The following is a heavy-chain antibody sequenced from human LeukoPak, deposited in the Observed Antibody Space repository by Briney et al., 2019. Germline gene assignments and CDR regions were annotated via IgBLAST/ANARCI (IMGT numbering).Heavy chain of an antibody. J-gene: IGHJ4*02. CDR1: GFTFSSSW. V-gene: IGHV3-7*01. CDR2: IKEDGTEE. Sequence: GGSLRLSCAASGFTFSSSWMTWVRQAPGKGLEWVAHIKEDGTEEYYVDSVKGRFTISRDNAKNSLYLQMNSLRAEDTAVYYCARDFGSTTVAPDYFDYWGQGTLVTVSS. D-gene: IGHD4-17*01. CDR3: ARDFGSTTVAPDYFDY.